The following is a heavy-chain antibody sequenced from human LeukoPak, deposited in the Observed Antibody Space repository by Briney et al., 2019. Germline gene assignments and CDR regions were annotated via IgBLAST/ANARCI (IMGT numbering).Heavy chain of an antibody. CDR1: GFTFISYA. D-gene: IGHD6-19*01. V-gene: IGHV3-23*01. CDR3: AKAPFSIAVAGGAFDI. J-gene: IGHJ3*02. Sequence: PGGSLRVFCAASGFTFISYAMSWVRQAPGKGLERVSAIRGSGGSTYYADSVKGRFTISRDNSKNTLYLQMNSLRAEDTAVYYCAKAPFSIAVAGGAFDIWGQGTMVTVSS. CDR2: IRGSGGST.